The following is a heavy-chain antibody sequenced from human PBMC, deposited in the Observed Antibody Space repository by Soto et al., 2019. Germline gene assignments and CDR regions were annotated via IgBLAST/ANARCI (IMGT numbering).Heavy chain of an antibody. D-gene: IGHD5-18*01. CDR2: IDSSSSNK. V-gene: IGHV3-48*02. J-gene: IGHJ4*02. CDR3: ARDDDSAMALNFDY. Sequence: PGGSLRLSCAAFGFTFDSYSMNWVRQAPGKGLEWVSYIDSSSSNKHYADSVKGRFTISRDNAKNALYLQMSSLRDEDTAVYYCARDDDSAMALNFDYWGQGTLVTVTS. CDR1: GFTFDSYS.